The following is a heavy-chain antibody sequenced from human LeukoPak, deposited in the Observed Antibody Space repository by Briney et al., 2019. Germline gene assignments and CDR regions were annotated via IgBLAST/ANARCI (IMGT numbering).Heavy chain of an antibody. J-gene: IGHJ4*02. CDR3: ARRYGRPYYDFWSGSPTSYFDY. CDR1: GGSISSYY. CDR2: IYYSGST. D-gene: IGHD3-3*01. Sequence: PSETLSLTCTVSGGSISSYYWSWIRQPPGKGLEGRGYIYYSGSTNYNPSLKSRVTISVDTSKNQFSLKLSSVPAPDTAVYYCARRYGRPYYDFWSGSPTSYFDYWGQGTLVTVSS. V-gene: IGHV4-59*08.